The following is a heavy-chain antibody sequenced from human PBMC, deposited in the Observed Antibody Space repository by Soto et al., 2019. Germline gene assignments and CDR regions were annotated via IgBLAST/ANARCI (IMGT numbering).Heavy chain of an antibody. Sequence: QVQLVESEGGVVQPGRSLRLSCTASGFTFSSYGMHWVRQAPGKGLEWVTVIWYDGSNKHYADSVKGRFTISRDNSKNMVSLQMNSLRVEDTAVYYCARGSPPDSWGQGTLVTVSS. J-gene: IGHJ4*02. CDR3: ARGSPPDS. CDR2: IWYDGSNK. CDR1: GFTFSSYG. V-gene: IGHV3-33*01.